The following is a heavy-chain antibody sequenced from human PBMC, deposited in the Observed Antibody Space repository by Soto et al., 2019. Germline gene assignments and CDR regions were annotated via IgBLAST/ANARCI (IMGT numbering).Heavy chain of an antibody. CDR2: INHSGST. V-gene: IGHV4-34*01. Sequence: SETLSLTCAVYGGSFSGYYWSWIRQPPGKGLEWIGEINHSGSTNYNPSLKSRVTISVDTSKNQFSLKLSSVTAADTAVYYCATETRTHSSGFKAWVQGTLVTVSS. CDR1: GGSFSGYY. CDR3: ATETRTHSSGFKA. D-gene: IGHD6-19*01. J-gene: IGHJ5*02.